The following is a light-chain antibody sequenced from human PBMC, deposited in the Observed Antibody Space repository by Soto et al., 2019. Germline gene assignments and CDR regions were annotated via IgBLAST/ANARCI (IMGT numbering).Light chain of an antibody. CDR1: QTVSRY. J-gene: IGKJ1*01. Sequence: TQSPSSLSESVGDTVTITCRASQTVSRYLNWYQQKSGTAPKLLIYGASSRATGIPDRFSGSGSGTDFTLTISRLEPEDFAVYYCHQYGSSRGTFGQGTKVDIK. CDR3: HQYGSSRGT. CDR2: GAS. V-gene: IGKV3-20*01.